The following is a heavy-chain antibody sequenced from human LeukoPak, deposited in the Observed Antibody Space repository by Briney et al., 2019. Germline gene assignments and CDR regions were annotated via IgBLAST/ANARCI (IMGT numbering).Heavy chain of an antibody. Sequence: GGSLRLSCAASGFTFSSYAMSWVRQAPGKGLEWVSAISGSGGSTYYADSVKGRFTISRDNSKNTLYLQMNSLRAEDTAVYYCAREHGSGGYYYYMDVWGKGTTVTVSS. D-gene: IGHD6-19*01. J-gene: IGHJ6*03. CDR2: ISGSGGST. CDR1: GFTFSSYA. V-gene: IGHV3-23*01. CDR3: AREHGSGGYYYYMDV.